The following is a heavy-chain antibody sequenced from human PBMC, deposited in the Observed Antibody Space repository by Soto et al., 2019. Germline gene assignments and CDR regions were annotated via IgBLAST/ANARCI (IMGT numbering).Heavy chain of an antibody. CDR2: ISSSGSTI. CDR1: GFTFSDYY. CDR3: ARDWGTEGISDYYYGMDV. Sequence: GGSLRLSCAASGFTFSDYYMSWIRQAPGKGLEWVSYISSSGSTIYYADSVKGRFTISRDNAKNSLYLQMNSLRAEDTAVYYCARDWGTEGISDYYYGMDVWGQGTTVTVSS. V-gene: IGHV3-11*01. D-gene: IGHD3-16*01. J-gene: IGHJ6*02.